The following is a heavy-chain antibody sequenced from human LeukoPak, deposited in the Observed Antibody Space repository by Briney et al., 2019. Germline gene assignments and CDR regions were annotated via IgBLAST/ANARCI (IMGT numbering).Heavy chain of an antibody. CDR2: ISSTSSYI. CDR3: AKDGNYYDSSGPLIGFDY. V-gene: IGHV3-21*04. D-gene: IGHD3-22*01. J-gene: IGHJ4*02. Sequence: GGSLRLSCAASGFTFSSYAMNWVRQAPGKGLEWVSSISSTSSYIYYADSVKGRFTISRDNSKNTLYLQMNSLRAEDTAVYYCAKDGNYYDSSGPLIGFDYWGQGTLVTVSS. CDR1: GFTFSSYA.